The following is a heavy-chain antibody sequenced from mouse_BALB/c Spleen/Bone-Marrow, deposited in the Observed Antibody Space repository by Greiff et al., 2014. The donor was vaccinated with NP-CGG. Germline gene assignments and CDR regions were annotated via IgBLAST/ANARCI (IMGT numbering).Heavy chain of an antibody. V-gene: IGHV5-6*01. CDR2: ISSGGSYT. CDR3: ASPHYYDSSPWWYFGV. Sequence: EVQLVESGGDLVKPGGSLKLSCAASGFTFSNYGMSWVRQTPDKRLEWVATISSGGSYTYYPDSLKGRFTISRDNAKNTLYLQMSSLKSEDTAMYYCASPHYYDSSPWWYFGVWGAGTTVTVSS. CDR1: GFTFSNYG. J-gene: IGHJ1*01. D-gene: IGHD1-1*01.